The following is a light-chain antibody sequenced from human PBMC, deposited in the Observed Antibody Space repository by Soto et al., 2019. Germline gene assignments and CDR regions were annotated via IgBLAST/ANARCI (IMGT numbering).Light chain of an antibody. J-gene: IGLJ3*02. CDR3: GTWDSSLSVGV. CDR1: TSNIGNNY. V-gene: IGLV1-51*01. Sequence: QSVLTQPPSVSAAPGQTVTISCSGSTSNIGNNYVSWYQHVPGTAPKLLIYDNNERPSGIPDRFFASKSRTSATLGITGLQTGDEADYYCGTWDSSLSVGVFGGGTKVTVL. CDR2: DNN.